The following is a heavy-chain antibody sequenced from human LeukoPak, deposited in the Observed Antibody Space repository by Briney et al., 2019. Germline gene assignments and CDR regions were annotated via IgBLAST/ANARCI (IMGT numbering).Heavy chain of an antibody. Sequence: ASVKVSCKASGYTFTSYGISWVRQAPGQGLEWMGWISAYNGNTNYAQKLQGRVTMTTDTSTSTAYMDLRSLRSEDTAVYYCATAHFAMVRGVLRHFDYWGQGTLVTVSS. CDR3: ATAHFAMVRGVLRHFDY. CDR2: ISAYNGNT. J-gene: IGHJ4*02. CDR1: GYTFTSYG. V-gene: IGHV1-18*01. D-gene: IGHD3-10*01.